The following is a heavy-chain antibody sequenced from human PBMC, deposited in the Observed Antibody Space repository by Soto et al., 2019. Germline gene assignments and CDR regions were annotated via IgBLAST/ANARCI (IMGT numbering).Heavy chain of an antibody. J-gene: IGHJ4*02. Sequence: GGSLRLSCAASGFTFSSYGMHWVRQAPGKGLEWVAVIWYDGSNKYYADSVKGRFTISRDNSKNTLYLQMNSLRAEDTAVYYCAKSYYYGSGSYRLVDYWGQGTLVTVSS. V-gene: IGHV3-33*06. D-gene: IGHD3-10*01. CDR3: AKSYYYGSGSYRLVDY. CDR1: GFTFSSYG. CDR2: IWYDGSNK.